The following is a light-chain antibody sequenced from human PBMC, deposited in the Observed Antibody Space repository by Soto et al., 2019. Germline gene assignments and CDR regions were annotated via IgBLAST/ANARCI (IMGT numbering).Light chain of an antibody. CDR3: KQYNSYSPWT. V-gene: IGKV1-5*03. Sequence: DIQMTQSPSTLSASVGDRVTITCRASQSISSWLAWYQQKPGKAPKLLIYKASSLESGVPSRFSGSGSGTEFTITISSLQPDDFATYYCKQYNSYSPWTFGQGTNVEIK. CDR1: QSISSW. CDR2: KAS. J-gene: IGKJ1*01.